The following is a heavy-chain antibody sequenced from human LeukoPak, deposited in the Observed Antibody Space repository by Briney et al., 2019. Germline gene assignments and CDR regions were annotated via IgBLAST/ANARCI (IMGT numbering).Heavy chain of an antibody. V-gene: IGHV1-8*02. D-gene: IGHD5-18*01. CDR1: GGTFSSYA. CDR2: MNPNSGNT. CDR3: ARSLRYSYTDY. J-gene: IGHJ4*02. Sequence: WASVKVSCKASGGTFSSYAISWVRQAPGQGLEWMGWMNPNSGNTGYAQKFQGRVTMTRNTSISTAYMELSSLRSEDTAVYYCARSLRYSYTDYWGQGTLVTVSS.